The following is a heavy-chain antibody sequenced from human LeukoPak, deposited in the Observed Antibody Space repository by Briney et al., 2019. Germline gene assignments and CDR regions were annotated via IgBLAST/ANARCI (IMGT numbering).Heavy chain of an antibody. CDR1: GFTFSSYA. CDR3: AREYYYDSSGYSDAFDI. CDR2: ISYDGSNK. D-gene: IGHD3-22*01. J-gene: IGHJ3*02. Sequence: PGGSLRLSCAASGFTFSSYAMHWVRQAPGKGLEWVAVISYDGSNKYYADSVKGRFTISRDNSKNTLYLQMNSLRAEDTAVYYCAREYYYDSSGYSDAFDIWGQGTMVTVSS. V-gene: IGHV3-30-3*01.